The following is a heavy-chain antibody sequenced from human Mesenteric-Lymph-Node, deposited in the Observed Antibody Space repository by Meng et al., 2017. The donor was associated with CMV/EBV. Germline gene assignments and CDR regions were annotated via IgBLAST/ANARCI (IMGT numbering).Heavy chain of an antibody. J-gene: IGHJ4*02. CDR2: INPDGSQK. Sequence: GESLKISCAATGFSFSTSWMGWVRQLPGKGLEWVAAINPDGSQKYYLDSVDGRFTISRDNAKNSLYLQINSLRAEDTAIFYCARDFSYNAFDYWGQGTLVTVSS. D-gene: IGHD1-14*01. CDR3: ARDFSYNAFDY. CDR1: GFSFSTSW. V-gene: IGHV3-7*01.